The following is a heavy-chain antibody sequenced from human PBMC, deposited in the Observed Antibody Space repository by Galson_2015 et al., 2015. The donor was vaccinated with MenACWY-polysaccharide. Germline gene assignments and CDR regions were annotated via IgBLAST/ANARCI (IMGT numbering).Heavy chain of an antibody. J-gene: IGHJ4*02. CDR3: AKDRSSSSPYYFDY. V-gene: IGHV3-23*01. CDR1: GFTFSSNA. D-gene: IGHD6-6*01. CDR2: ISGTGIST. Sequence: SLRLSCAASGFTFSSNAMSWVRQAPGKGLEWVSGISGTGISTYYADSVRGRFTISGDNSQNTLYLQMNSLRAEDTALYYCAKDRSSSSPYYFDYWGQGTLVTVSS.